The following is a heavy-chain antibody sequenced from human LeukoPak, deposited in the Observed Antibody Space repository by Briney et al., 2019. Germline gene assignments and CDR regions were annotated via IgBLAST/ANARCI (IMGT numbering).Heavy chain of an antibody. CDR1: GXTFRNYG. J-gene: IGHJ4*02. V-gene: IGHV3-30*18. CDR2: ISIDGSEK. Sequence: PGRSLRLSCAASGXTFRNYGMHWVRQAPGKGLELVAVISIDGSEKYYADSVKGRFTISRDNSRNTLYLQMNSLRGDDTAVYYCANPQSRGYDYLDYWGQGTPVTVSS. CDR3: ANPQSRGYDYLDY. D-gene: IGHD5-12*01.